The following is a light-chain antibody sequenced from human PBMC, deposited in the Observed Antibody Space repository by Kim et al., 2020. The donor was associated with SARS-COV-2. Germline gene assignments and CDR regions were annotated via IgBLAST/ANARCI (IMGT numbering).Light chain of an antibody. CDR1: QSVSSN. CDR3: QQYSYWPPSYT. V-gene: IGKV3-15*01. CDR2: GAS. J-gene: IGKJ2*01. Sequence: YPGERATLSCRASQSVSSNLAWYQQKRGQAPRLLIYGASTRATGIPARFSGSGSGTEFTLTITSLQSEDFAVYYCQQYSYWPPSYTFGQGTKLEIK.